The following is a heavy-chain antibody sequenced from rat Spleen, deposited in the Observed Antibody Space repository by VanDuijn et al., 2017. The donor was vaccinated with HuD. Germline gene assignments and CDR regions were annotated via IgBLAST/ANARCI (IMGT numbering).Heavy chain of an antibody. CDR2: ISISGGT. CDR1: GFTFSSFG. V-gene: IGHV5-62*01. Sequence: AVQLVESGGGLVQPGKSLKLSCSASGFTFSSFGIHWIRQAPGKGLDWVAYISISGGTVYADAVRERFTISRDNAKNTLYLQLNSLKSEDTAIYYCTRGSDWYFDFGGPGTMVTVSS. D-gene: IGHD5-1*01. CDR3: TRGSDWYFDF. J-gene: IGHJ1*01.